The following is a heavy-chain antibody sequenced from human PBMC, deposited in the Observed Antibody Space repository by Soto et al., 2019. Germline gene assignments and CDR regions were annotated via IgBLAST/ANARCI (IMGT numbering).Heavy chain of an antibody. D-gene: IGHD3-16*01. J-gene: IGHJ4*02. CDR1: GGSISSYY. Sequence: SETLSLTCTVSGGSISSYYWSWIRQPPGKGLECIGYIYFSGSTNYNPSLKSRVTISVDTSKNQFSLKLSSVTAADTAVYYCAKVTRYLGGFDFWGQGTLVTVS. V-gene: IGHV4-59*08. CDR2: IYFSGST. CDR3: AKVTRYLGGFDF.